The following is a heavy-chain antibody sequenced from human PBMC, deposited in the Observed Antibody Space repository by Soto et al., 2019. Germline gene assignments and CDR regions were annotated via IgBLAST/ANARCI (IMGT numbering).Heavy chain of an antibody. V-gene: IGHV3-21*01. D-gene: IGHD3-22*01. J-gene: IGHJ4*02. CDR1: GFNFSSYS. Sequence: PGGFLRVPYGASGFNFSSYSMNWVRQAPGKGLEWVSSISSSSSYIYYADSVKGRFTISRDNAKNSLYLQMNSLRAEDTAVYYCASSDSSGWYDYWGQGTLVTVSS. CDR3: ASSDSSGWYDY. CDR2: ISSSSSYI.